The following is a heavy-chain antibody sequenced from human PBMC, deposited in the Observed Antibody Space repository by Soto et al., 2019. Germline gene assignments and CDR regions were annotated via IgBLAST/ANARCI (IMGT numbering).Heavy chain of an antibody. D-gene: IGHD2-2*01. CDR3: ARFVRSCSATTCSTRADV. Sequence: ASETLSLTCTVSGGFVNSDTHSWSWIRQTPGKRLEWIGFIYSGGSTKNPSLRSRVTMSVDTSKNQFSLKLRSVIVADTAVYHCARFVRSCSATTCSTRADVWGQGITVTVSS. J-gene: IGHJ6*02. CDR1: GGFVNSDTHS. V-gene: IGHV4-61*01. CDR2: IYSGGST.